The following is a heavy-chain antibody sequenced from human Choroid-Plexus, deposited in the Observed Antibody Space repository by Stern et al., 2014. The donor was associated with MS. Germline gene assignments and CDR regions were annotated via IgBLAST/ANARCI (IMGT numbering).Heavy chain of an antibody. Sequence: VQLVESGGGVVQPGRPLRLSCVASGFTFGSCAMHWVRQAPGKGLEWVAGVSYDGSNKYYADSVNGRFAISRDNSQNTLYMQMSSLRPEDTAVYYCAKDRHYLTYFFDHWGQGSLFTVSS. CDR1: GFTFGSCA. J-gene: IGHJ5*02. CDR3: AKDRHYLTYFFDH. V-gene: IGHV3-30*18. D-gene: IGHD2/OR15-2a*01. CDR2: VSYDGSNK.